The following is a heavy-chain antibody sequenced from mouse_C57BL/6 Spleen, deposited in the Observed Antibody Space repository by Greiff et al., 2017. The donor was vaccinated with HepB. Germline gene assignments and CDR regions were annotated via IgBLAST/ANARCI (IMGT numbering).Heavy chain of an antibody. D-gene: IGHD1-1*01. Sequence: EVKLMESGGGLVQPGGSMKLSCVASGFTFSNYWMNWVRQSPEKGLEWVAQIRLKSDNYATHYAESVKGRFTISRDDSKSSVYLQMNNLRAEDTGIYYCTGQDYFWDYWGQGTTLTVSS. CDR3: TGQDYFWDY. CDR1: GFTFSNYW. J-gene: IGHJ2*01. V-gene: IGHV6-3*01. CDR2: IRLKSDNYAT.